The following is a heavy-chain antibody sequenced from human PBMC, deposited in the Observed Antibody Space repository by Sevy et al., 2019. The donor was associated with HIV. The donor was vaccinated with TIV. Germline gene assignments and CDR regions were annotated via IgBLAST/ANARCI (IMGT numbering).Heavy chain of an antibody. J-gene: IGHJ4*02. V-gene: IGHV3-49*03. CDR2: IRSKDYGGAT. CDR3: TRGYYYDSSGYSDY. Sequence: GGSLRLSCTGSGFTFGDYAMSWFRQAPGMGLEWVGFIRSKDYGGATEYAASVKGRFTISRDDSTSIADLQMNSLKTEDTARSYCTRGYYYDSSGYSDYWGQGTLVTVSS. D-gene: IGHD3-22*01. CDR1: GFTFGDYA.